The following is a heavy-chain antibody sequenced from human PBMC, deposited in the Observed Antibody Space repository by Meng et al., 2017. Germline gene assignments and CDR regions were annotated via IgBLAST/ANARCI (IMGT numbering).Heavy chain of an antibody. CDR3: ARELDAVGVTAYDL. Sequence: QVPLRVSVSGLGKPSGTLSLPCAVSGGSISSNNWWSWVRQPPGKGLEWIGEVYHNGNANYNPSLKSRVTISVDKSKNQFSPKLSFVTAADTAIYYCARELDAVGVTAYDLWGQGTLVTVSS. CDR2: VYHNGNA. V-gene: IGHV4-4*02. CDR1: GGSISSNNW. J-gene: IGHJ4*02. D-gene: IGHD2-21*02.